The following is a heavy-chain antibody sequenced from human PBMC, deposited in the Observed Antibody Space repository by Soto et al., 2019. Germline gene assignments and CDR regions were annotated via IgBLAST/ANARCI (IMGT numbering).Heavy chain of an antibody. Sequence: GGSLRLSCAASGFTFSSYSMNWFRQAPGKGLEWVSYISSSSSTIYYADSVKGRFTISRDNAKNSLYLQMNSLRAEDTAVYYCARDQGRITMVRGVIIPFDYWGQGTLVT. CDR2: ISSSSSTI. J-gene: IGHJ4*02. D-gene: IGHD3-10*01. CDR3: ARDQGRITMVRGVIIPFDY. V-gene: IGHV3-48*01. CDR1: GFTFSSYS.